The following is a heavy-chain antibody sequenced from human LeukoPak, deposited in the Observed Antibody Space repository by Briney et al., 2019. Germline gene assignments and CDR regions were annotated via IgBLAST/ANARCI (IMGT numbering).Heavy chain of an antibody. J-gene: IGHJ5*02. CDR3: VRGNGNVGGRLDP. Sequence: PGGSLRLSCAASGITFTNLVMTWVRQAPGKGLDWVSGLYAGGSTYYAGSVTGRFTISRDDSKNTLYLHMTSLRVNDTAIYFCVRGNGNVGGRLDPWGQGAWVIVSS. V-gene: IGHV3-66*01. CDR2: LYAGGST. CDR1: GITFTNLV. D-gene: IGHD1-1*01.